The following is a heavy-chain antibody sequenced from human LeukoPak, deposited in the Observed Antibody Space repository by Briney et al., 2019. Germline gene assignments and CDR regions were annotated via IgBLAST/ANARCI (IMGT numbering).Heavy chain of an antibody. J-gene: IGHJ3*02. CDR3: ARDGSTDAFDI. CDR2: IYHSGST. Sequence: PSETLSLTCTVSGGSISSYYWSWIRQPPGKGLEWIGEIYHSGSTNYNPSLKSRVTMSVDTSKNQFSLKLSSVTAADTAVYYCARDGSTDAFDIWGQGTMVTVSS. CDR1: GGSISSYY. V-gene: IGHV4-59*12.